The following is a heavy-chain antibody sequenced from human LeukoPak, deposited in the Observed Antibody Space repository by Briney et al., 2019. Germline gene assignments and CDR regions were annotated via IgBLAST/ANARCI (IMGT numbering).Heavy chain of an antibody. CDR1: GGTFSSYA. J-gene: IGHJ4*02. V-gene: IGHV1-18*01. Sequence: ASVKVSCKASGGTFSSYAISWVRQAPGQGLEWMGWISAYNGNTNYAQKLQGRVTMTTDTSTSTAYMELRSLRSDDTAVYYCARGRIQLWLLNCFDYWGQGTLVTVSS. CDR3: ARGRIQLWLLNCFDY. CDR2: ISAYNGNT. D-gene: IGHD5-18*01.